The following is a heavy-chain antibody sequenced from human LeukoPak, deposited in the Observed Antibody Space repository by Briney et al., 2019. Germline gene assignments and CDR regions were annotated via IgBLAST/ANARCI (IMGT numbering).Heavy chain of an antibody. CDR1: GFTFSSYA. Sequence: GGSLRLSCAASGFTFSSYAMAWVRQAPGKGLEGVSTITGSGGTTHYADSVKGRFTISRDNSKNTLFLQMSSLRAEDTAMYFCAKDRGGIYYDNWFYFDSWGQGSLVTVPS. CDR3: AKDRGGIYYDNWFYFDS. J-gene: IGHJ4*02. V-gene: IGHV3-23*01. CDR2: ITGSGGTT. D-gene: IGHD3-22*01.